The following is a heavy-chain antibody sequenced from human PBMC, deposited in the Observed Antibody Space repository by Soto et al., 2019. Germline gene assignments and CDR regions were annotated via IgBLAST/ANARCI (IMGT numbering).Heavy chain of an antibody. CDR1: GYTFSTST. Sequence: LRQSGAEAKKPGTSVKVSCKASGYTFSTSTISWVRQAPGQGLEWLGWIKAYSGNTNYAPKLQGRVTMTTDTSTSTAYLELRSLTNDDTAMYYCAIANYGDDDFWGQGTLVTVSS. CDR2: IKAYSGNT. J-gene: IGHJ4*02. V-gene: IGHV1-18*04. CDR3: AIANYGDDDF. D-gene: IGHD4-17*01.